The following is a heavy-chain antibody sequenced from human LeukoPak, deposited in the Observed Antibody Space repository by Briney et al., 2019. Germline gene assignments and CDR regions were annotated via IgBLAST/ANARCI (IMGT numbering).Heavy chain of an antibody. D-gene: IGHD4-11*01. J-gene: IGHJ4*02. CDR2: ISRTGSYM. CDR3: ARDEYSNYGVVPDY. CDR1: GFTFSSYE. V-gene: IGHV3-48*03. Sequence: GGSLRLSCAASGFTFSSYEMNWVRQAPGKALEWVSYISRTGSYMFYADSVKGRFTISRDNAKNSLYLQMNSLRGEDTAVYYCARDEYSNYGVVPDYWGQGTLVTVSS.